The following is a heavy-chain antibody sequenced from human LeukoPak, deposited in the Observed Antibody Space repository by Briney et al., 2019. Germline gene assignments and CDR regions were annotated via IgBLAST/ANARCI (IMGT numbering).Heavy chain of an antibody. CDR1: GYTFTSYG. D-gene: IGHD5-18*01. J-gene: IGHJ4*02. V-gene: IGHV1-18*01. Sequence: GGSVKVSCKASGYTFTSYGISWVRQAPGQGLEWMGWISAYNGNTNYAQKLQGRVTMTTDTSTSTAYMELSSLRSEDTAVYYCARGPNTAMAPTWDWGQGTLVTVSS. CDR3: ARGPNTAMAPTWD. CDR2: ISAYNGNT.